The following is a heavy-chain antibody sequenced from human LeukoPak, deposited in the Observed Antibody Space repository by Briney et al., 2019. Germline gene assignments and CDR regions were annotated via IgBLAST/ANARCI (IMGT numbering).Heavy chain of an antibody. CDR2: ISYDGSNK. J-gene: IGHJ3*02. CDR3: ARGLYCSSTSCYPRDAFDI. Sequence: GGSLRLSCAASGYTFSSYAMHWVRQAPGKGLEWVAVISYDGSNKYYADSVKGRFTISRDNSKNTLYLQMNSLRAEDTAVYYCARGLYCSSTSCYPRDAFDIWGQGTMVTVSS. CDR1: GYTFSSYA. D-gene: IGHD2-2*01. V-gene: IGHV3-30-3*01.